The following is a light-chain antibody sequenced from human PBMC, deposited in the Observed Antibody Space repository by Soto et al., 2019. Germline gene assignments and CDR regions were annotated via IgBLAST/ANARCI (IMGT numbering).Light chain of an antibody. V-gene: IGKV3-20*01. CDR2: GAS. J-gene: IGKJ1*01. Sequence: EIVLTQSPGTLSLSPGERATLSCRASYSVSSSYLAWYQQKPGQASRLLIYGASSRATGIPDRFSGSGSGTDFTLTISRLEPEDFAVYYCQQYGSSPRTFGQGTKVDIK. CDR1: YSVSSSY. CDR3: QQYGSSPRT.